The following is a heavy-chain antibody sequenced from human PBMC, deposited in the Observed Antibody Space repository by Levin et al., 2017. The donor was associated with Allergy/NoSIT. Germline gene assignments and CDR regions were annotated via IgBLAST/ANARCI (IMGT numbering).Heavy chain of an antibody. D-gene: IGHD3-16*01. Sequence: PGGSLRLSCKASGYSFTSYLIGWLRQMPGKGLEWMGVMYPGDSDARYSPSFQGQVTNSADKTTSTAYLQWSSLKASDTAIYYCARHEGVEGSLRTDRWGIDYWGQGTLVTVSS. CDR3: ARHEGVEGSLRTDRWGIDY. V-gene: IGHV5-51*01. CDR2: MYPGDSDA. J-gene: IGHJ4*02. CDR1: GYSFTSYL.